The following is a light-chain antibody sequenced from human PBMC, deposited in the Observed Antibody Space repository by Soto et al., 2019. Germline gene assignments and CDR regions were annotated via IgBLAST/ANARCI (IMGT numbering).Light chain of an antibody. Sequence: DIQMTQSPSTLSASVGDRVTITCRASQSIGRWLAWYQQKPGKAPKLLIHDASSLESGVPSRFSGSGAGTEFTLSISSLGPDDFANYYCQQYDSYPLTFGGGTKVEIK. CDR3: QQYDSYPLT. CDR1: QSIGRW. J-gene: IGKJ4*01. CDR2: DAS. V-gene: IGKV1-5*01.